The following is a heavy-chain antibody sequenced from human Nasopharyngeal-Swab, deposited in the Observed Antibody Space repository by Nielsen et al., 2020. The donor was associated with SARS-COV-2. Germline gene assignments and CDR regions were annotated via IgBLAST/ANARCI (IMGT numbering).Heavy chain of an antibody. J-gene: IGHJ6*03. Sequence: GGSLRLSCAASGFTFSNAWMSWVRQAPGKGLEWVGRIKSKTDGGTSDYAAPAKGRFTISRDDSKNTLYLQMNSLKTEDTAVYYCTSSMGSNYYYYYMDVWGKGTTVTVSS. D-gene: IGHD3-10*01. CDR2: IKSKTDGGTS. V-gene: IGHV3-15*01. CDR1: GFTFSNAW. CDR3: TSSMGSNYYYYYMDV.